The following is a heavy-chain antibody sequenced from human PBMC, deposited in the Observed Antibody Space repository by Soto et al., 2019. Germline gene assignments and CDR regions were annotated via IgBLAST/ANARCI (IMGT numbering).Heavy chain of an antibody. V-gene: IGHV4-38-2*01. D-gene: IGHD2-2*01. CDR2: ISHSGTT. Sequence: KLSETLSLTCAVAGYSITSGYHWGWIRQPPRKGLEWIGTISHSGTTYYNPSLKSRVTISIDTSKNQLSLKLTSVTAADTALYYCTRVCCSTTSCFINGMDFWGQGTMVTVSS. CDR3: TRVCCSTTSCFINGMDF. CDR1: GYSITSGYH. J-gene: IGHJ6*02.